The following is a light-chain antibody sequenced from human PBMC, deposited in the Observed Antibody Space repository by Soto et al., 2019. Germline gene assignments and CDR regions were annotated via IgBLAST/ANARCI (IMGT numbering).Light chain of an antibody. Sequence: QSALTQPRSVSGSPGQSVTLSCTGTSSDVGSYNYVSWYQQHPGKAPKLMIDDVNKRPSGVPDRFSGSRSGNTASLTISGLQAEDEADYYCCSYAGSYTGVFGGGTKLTVL. CDR2: DVN. CDR3: CSYAGSYTGV. CDR1: SSDVGSYNY. J-gene: IGLJ3*02. V-gene: IGLV2-11*01.